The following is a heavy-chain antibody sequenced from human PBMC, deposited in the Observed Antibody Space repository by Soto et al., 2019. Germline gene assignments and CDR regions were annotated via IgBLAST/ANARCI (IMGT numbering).Heavy chain of an antibody. J-gene: IGHJ4*02. CDR3: STFPIVAAYTDY. D-gene: IGHD6-13*01. Sequence: PGGCVRLSCAVCRLTVWSNVVSWVSQAPGKGLEWVSVIYSGGSTYYADSVKGRFTISRDNSKNTLYLQMNSLRAEDTAVYYCSTFPIVAAYTDYWGQGTLVTVSS. CDR2: IYSGGST. CDR1: RLTVWSNV. V-gene: IGHV3-66*01.